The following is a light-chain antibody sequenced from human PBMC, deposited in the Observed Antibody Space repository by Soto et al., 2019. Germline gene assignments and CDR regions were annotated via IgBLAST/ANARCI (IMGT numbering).Light chain of an antibody. J-gene: IGKJ1*01. Sequence: IQLTQSHPTLSASVGDRVTIPCRASQSIRHYLAWYQQMPGKAPKLLIYGASTLQSGVPSRFSGSGSGTEFTLTISSLQPDDFGTYFCQHHNSYSQTFGQGTKV. CDR2: GAS. CDR3: QHHNSYSQT. V-gene: IGKV1-5*01. CDR1: QSIRHY.